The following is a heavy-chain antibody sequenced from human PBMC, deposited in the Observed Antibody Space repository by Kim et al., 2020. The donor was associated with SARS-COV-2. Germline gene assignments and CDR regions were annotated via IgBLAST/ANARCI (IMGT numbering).Heavy chain of an antibody. D-gene: IGHD3-16*02. Sequence: GGSLRLSCAASGFTFDDYAMHWVRQAPGKGLEWVSGMSWNSGSIGYADSVKGRFTISRDNAKNSLYLQMNSLRAEDTALYYCAKSGVIVPYYYYYYMDVWGKGTTVTVSS. CDR1: GFTFDDYA. CDR2: MSWNSGSI. J-gene: IGHJ6*03. V-gene: IGHV3-9*01. CDR3: AKSGVIVPYYYYYYMDV.